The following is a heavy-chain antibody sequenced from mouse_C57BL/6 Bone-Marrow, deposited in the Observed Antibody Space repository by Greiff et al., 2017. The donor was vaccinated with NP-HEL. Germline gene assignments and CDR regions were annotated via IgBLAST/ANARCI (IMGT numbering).Heavy chain of an antibody. D-gene: IGHD2-10*01. CDR1: GYTFTDYY. Sequence: EVQLQQSGPELVKPGASVKISCKASGYTFTDYYMNWVKQSHGKSLEWIGDINPNNGGTSYNQKFKGKATLTVDKSSSTAYMELRSLTAEDSAVYYCASDLLMDCWGKGTSVTVSS. V-gene: IGHV1-26*01. J-gene: IGHJ4*01. CDR3: ASDLLMDC. CDR2: INPNNGGT.